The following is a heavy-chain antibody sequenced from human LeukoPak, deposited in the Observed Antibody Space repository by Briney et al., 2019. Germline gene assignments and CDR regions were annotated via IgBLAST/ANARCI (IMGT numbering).Heavy chain of an antibody. Sequence: SETLSLTCTVSGGSISSSSYYWGWIRQPPGRGLEWIGSIYYSGSTYYNPSLKSRVTISVDTSKNQFSLKLSSVTAADTAVYYCATVLLWFGELGRGYFQHWGQGTLVTVSS. CDR2: IYYSGST. CDR1: GGSISSSSYY. J-gene: IGHJ1*01. V-gene: IGHV4-39*07. D-gene: IGHD3-10*01. CDR3: ATVLLWFGELGRGYFQH.